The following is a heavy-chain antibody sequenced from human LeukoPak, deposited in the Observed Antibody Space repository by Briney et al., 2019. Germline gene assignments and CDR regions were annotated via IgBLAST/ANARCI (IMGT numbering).Heavy chain of an antibody. D-gene: IGHD2-2*01. CDR3: ARGYCSSTSCQYYFDY. CDR1: GYTSTNYA. CDR2: INAGNGDT. J-gene: IGHJ4*02. Sequence: ASVKVSCKASGYTSTNYALHWVRQAPGQRVEWMGWINAGNGDTKYSQKFQGRVTITRDTSANTAYMELSSLRSEDTAVYHCARGYCSSTSCQYYFDYWGQGTLVTVSS. V-gene: IGHV1-3*01.